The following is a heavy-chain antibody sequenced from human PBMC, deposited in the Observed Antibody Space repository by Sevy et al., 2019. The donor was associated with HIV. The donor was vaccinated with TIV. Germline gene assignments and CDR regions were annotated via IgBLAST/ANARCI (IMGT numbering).Heavy chain of an antibody. J-gene: IGHJ4*02. D-gene: IGHD1-7*01. CDR2: ISSTSTYI. CDR3: ARGLELGYFDY. CDR1: GLTFSTYS. Sequence: GGSLRLSCAASGLTFSTYSFNWVHQAPGKGLEWVSSISSTSTYIYYADSVKGRFTISRDNAKNSLYLQMTSLRAEDTAVYYCARGLELGYFDYWGLGTLVTVSS. V-gene: IGHV3-21*01.